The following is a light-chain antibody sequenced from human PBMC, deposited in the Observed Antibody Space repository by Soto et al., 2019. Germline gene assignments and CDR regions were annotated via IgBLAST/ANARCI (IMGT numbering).Light chain of an antibody. CDR2: SNN. V-gene: IGLV1-44*01. CDR1: SSNIGSNN. J-gene: IGLJ2*01. CDR3: AAWDESLNGHVV. Sequence: QSVLTQPPSASGTPGQRVTISCSGSSSNIGSNNVNWYHQLPGTTPNLLIYSNNQRPSGVPDRFSGSKSGTSAALAISCLQYDDEADDYCAAWDESLNGHVVFGGGTQLTVL.